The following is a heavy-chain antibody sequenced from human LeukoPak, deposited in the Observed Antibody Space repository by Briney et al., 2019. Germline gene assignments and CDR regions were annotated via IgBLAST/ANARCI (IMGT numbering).Heavy chain of an antibody. V-gene: IGHV3-30*18. CDR2: ISYDGSNK. D-gene: IGHD4-23*01. CDR3: AKEGGPYGSNSGGWFDP. J-gene: IGHJ5*02. CDR1: GFTFSSYG. Sequence: GRSLRLSCAASGFTFSSYGMHWVRQAPGKGLEWGAVISYDGSNKYYADSVKGRFTISRENSKNTLYLQMNSLRAEDTAVYYCAKEGGPYGSNSGGWFDPWGQGTLVTVSS.